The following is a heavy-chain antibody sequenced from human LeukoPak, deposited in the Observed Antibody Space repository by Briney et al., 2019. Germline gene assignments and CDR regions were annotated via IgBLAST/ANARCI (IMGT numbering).Heavy chain of an antibody. V-gene: IGHV3-23*01. D-gene: IGHD5-18*01. Sequence: GGSLRLSCAASGFTFNTYAMTWVRQAPGKGLEWVSGISGSGVTDYADSVKGRFTISRDNSKNTLYLQMNSLRAEDTAVYYCARLLPGYSYGTIDYWGQGTLVTVSS. CDR2: ISGSGVT. J-gene: IGHJ4*02. CDR1: GFTFNTYA. CDR3: ARLLPGYSYGTIDY.